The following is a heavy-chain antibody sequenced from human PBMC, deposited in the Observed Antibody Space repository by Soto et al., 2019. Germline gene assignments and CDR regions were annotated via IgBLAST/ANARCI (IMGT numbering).Heavy chain of an antibody. CDR2: IYYSGST. Sequence: SETLSLTCTVSGGSVSSGSYYWSWIRQPPGKGLEWIGYIYYSGSTNYNPSLKSRVTISVDTSKNQFSLKLSSVTAADTAVYYCARSKLRLGELSLYDYWGQGTLVTVSS. V-gene: IGHV4-61*01. CDR1: GGSVSSGSYY. D-gene: IGHD3-16*02. J-gene: IGHJ4*02. CDR3: ARSKLRLGELSLYDY.